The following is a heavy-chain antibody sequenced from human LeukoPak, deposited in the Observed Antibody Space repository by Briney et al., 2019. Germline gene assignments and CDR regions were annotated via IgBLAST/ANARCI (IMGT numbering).Heavy chain of an antibody. V-gene: IGHV4-34*01. CDR2: INHSGST. D-gene: IGHD2-15*01. CDR3: ARGLYGGSWLSVYYYYGMDV. J-gene: IGHJ6*02. CDR1: GGSLSGYY. Sequence: PSETLSLTCAVYGGSLSGYYWSWIRQPPGKGLEWIGEINHSGSTNYNPSLKSRVTISVDTSKNQFSLKLSSVTAADTAVYYCARGLYGGSWLSVYYYYGMDVWGQGTTVTVSS.